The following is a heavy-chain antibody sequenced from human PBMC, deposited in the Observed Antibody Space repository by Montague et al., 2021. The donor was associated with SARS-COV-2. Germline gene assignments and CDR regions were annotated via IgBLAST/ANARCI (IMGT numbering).Heavy chain of an antibody. V-gene: IGHV2-5*01. CDR3: AHSRPFSTLGDFDS. D-gene: IGHD1-1*01. CDR2: IFWNDDK. J-gene: IGHJ4*02. Sequence: PALVKPTQTLTLTCTFSGFSLISDGVGVGWIRQPPGKALEWLALIFWNDDKRYNSSLKNRLTVTKDTSKNQVVLTMTNMDPLDTGTYYCAHSRPFSTLGDFDSWGQGTLVTVAS. CDR1: GFSLISDGVG.